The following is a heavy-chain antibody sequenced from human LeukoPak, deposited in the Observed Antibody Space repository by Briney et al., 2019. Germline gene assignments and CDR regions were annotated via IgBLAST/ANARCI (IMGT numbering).Heavy chain of an antibody. CDR1: GFPFSSYA. V-gene: IGHV3-64*01. CDR3: ASALYCTNGVCRDY. Sequence: GGSLRLSCAASGFPFSSYAMHWVRQAPGKGLEYVSAISSNGGSTYYANSVKGRFTISRDNSKNTLYLQMGSLRAEDMAVYYCASALYCTNGVCRDYWGQGTLVTVSS. J-gene: IGHJ4*02. D-gene: IGHD2-8*01. CDR2: ISSNGGST.